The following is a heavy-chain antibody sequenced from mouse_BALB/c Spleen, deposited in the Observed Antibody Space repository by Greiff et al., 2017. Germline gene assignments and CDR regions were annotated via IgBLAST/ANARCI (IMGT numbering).Heavy chain of an antibody. CDR3: ARDSSGRYYAMDY. V-gene: IGHV3-6*02. Sequence: EVQLKESGPGLVKPSQSLSLTCSVTGYSITSGYYWNWIRQFPGNKLEWMGYISYDGSNNYNPSLKNRISITRDTSKNQFFLKLNSVTTEDTATYYCARDSSGRYYAMDYWGQGTSVTVSS. J-gene: IGHJ4*01. CDR2: ISYDGSN. CDR1: GYSITSGYY. D-gene: IGHD3-1*01.